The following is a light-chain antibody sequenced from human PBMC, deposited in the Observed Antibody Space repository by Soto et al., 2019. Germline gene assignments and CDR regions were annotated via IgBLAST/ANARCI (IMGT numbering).Light chain of an antibody. J-gene: IGKJ4*01. V-gene: IGKV1-39*01. Sequence: DIQMTQSPSSLSASVGDRVTITCRASQSISSFLNWYQQKLGKAPKLLIYGASSLQRGVPSRFSGSGSGTDFTLTISSLQPEDFATYYCQQSYSTPLTFGGGTKVEI. CDR3: QQSYSTPLT. CDR2: GAS. CDR1: QSISSF.